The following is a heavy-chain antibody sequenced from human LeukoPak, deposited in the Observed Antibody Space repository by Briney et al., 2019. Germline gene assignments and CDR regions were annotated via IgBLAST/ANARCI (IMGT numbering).Heavy chain of an antibody. J-gene: IGHJ6*02. D-gene: IGHD3-10*01. Sequence: GGSLRLSCAASGFTFSSYAMHWVRQAPGKGLEWVAVISYDGSNKYYADSVKGRFTISRDNSKNTLYLQMNSLRAEDTTVYYCARDRKYYGSVNLDGMDVWGQGTTVTVPS. V-gene: IGHV3-30-3*01. CDR1: GFTFSSYA. CDR3: ARDRKYYGSVNLDGMDV. CDR2: ISYDGSNK.